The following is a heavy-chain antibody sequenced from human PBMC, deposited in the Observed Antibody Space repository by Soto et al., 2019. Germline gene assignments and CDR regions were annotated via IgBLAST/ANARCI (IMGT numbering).Heavy chain of an antibody. Sequence: EVQLVESGGGLVQPGGSLRLPCAASGFTFSTYWMTWVRQPPGKRLEWVASINQDGSERYYVDSVRGRFTISRDNAKNSLYLQMNSPRAEDTAVYYCVCGGNFFVYWGQGTLVTVSP. V-gene: IGHV3-7*01. D-gene: IGHD3-16*01. CDR2: INQDGSER. J-gene: IGHJ4*02. CDR1: GFTFSTYW. CDR3: VCGGNFFVY.